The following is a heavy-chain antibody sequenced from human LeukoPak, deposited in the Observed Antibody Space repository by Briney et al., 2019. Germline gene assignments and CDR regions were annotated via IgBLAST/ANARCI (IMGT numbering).Heavy chain of an antibody. V-gene: IGHV3-74*01. J-gene: IGHJ4*02. CDR1: GFTFRSFW. Sequence: PGGTLRLSCAASGFTFRSFWIHWVRQAPGKGLVWVSRINSDGSSAGYADSVKGRFTIYRDNAKNTLYLQMNSLRAEDTAVYYCASKLVVGATKSDYFDYWGQGTLVTVSS. CDR2: INSDGSSA. D-gene: IGHD1-26*01. CDR3: ASKLVVGATKSDYFDY.